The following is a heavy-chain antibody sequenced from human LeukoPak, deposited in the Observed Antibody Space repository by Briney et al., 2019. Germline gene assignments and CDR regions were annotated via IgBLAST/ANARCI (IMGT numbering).Heavy chain of an antibody. CDR2: IYYSGST. CDR1: GGSISSYY. CDR3: AGGYCSSTSCYSYYYYMDV. V-gene: IGHV4-59*08. D-gene: IGHD2-2*02. Sequence: SETLSLTCTVSGGSISSYYWSWIRQPPGKGLEGIVYIYYSGSTNYNTSLKSRVTISVDTSKNQFSLKLSSVTAADTAVYYCAGGYCSSTSCYSYYYYMDVWGKGTTVTVSS. J-gene: IGHJ6*03.